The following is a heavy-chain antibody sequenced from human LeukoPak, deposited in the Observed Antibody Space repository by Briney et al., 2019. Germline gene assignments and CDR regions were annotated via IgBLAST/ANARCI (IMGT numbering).Heavy chain of an antibody. CDR3: AKRISGSGSLLPNDY. CDR2: ISGSGGST. CDR1: GFTFSSYA. V-gene: IGHV3-23*01. D-gene: IGHD3-10*01. J-gene: IGHJ4*02. Sequence: GGSLRLSCAASGFTFSSYAMSWVRQAPGKGLEWVSAISGSGGSTYYADSVKGRFTISRDNSKNTLHLQMNSLRAEDTAVYYCAKRISGSGSLLPNDYWGQGTLVTVSS.